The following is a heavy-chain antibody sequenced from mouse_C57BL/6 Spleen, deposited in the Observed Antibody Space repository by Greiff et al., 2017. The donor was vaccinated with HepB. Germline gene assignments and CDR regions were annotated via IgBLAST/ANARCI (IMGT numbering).Heavy chain of an antibody. CDR1: GYTFTSYW. V-gene: IGHV1-55*01. CDR2: IYPGSGST. D-gene: IGHD1-1*01. Sequence: QVQLQQPGAELVKPGASVKMSCKASGYTFTSYWITWVKQRPGQGLEWIGDIYPGSGSTNYNEKFKSKATLTVDTSSSTAYMQLSSLTSEDSAVYCCASEDYYGSSSFAYWGQGTLVTVSA. CDR3: ASEDYYGSSSFAY. J-gene: IGHJ3*01.